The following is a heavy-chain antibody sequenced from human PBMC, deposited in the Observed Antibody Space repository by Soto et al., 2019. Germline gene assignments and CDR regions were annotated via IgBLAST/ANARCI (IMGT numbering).Heavy chain of an antibody. CDR1: GGTFSSYA. J-gene: IGHJ4*02. CDR2: IIPIFGTA. Sequence: QVQLVQSGAEVKKPGSSVKVSCKASGGTFSSYAISWVRQAPGQGLEWMGGIIPIFGTANYAQKFQGRVTSTADKSTSTAYMELGSLRSEDTAVYYCSSLTYDFWSGYYKYWGQGTLVTVSS. CDR3: SSLTYDFWSGYYKY. D-gene: IGHD3-3*01. V-gene: IGHV1-69*06.